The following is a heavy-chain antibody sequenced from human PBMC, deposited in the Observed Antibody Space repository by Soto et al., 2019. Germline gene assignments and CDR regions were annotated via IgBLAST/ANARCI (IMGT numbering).Heavy chain of an antibody. CDR2: INVGKGNT. V-gene: IGHV1-3*01. D-gene: IGHD3-10*01. Sequence: GASVKVSCKASGYIFINYAIHWVRQAPGQRLEWMGWINVGKGNTIYSQKFRDRITINRDTSASTGYMELRRLRPEDTAVYYCARSSMNRGVIGDFDPWG. J-gene: IGHJ5*02. CDR1: GYIFINYA. CDR3: ARSSMNRGVIGDFDP.